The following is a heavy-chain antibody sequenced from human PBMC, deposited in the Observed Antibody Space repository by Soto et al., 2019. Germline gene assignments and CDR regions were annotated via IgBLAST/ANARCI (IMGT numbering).Heavy chain of an antibody. CDR1: GGSFSGYY. CDR3: AKDWRSYTIFGVVSPNYYYYGMDV. Sequence: TSETLSLTCAVYGGSFSGYYWSWIRQPPGKGLEWIGEINHSGSTNYNPSLKSRFTISRDNSKNTLYLQMNSLRAEDTAVYYCAKDWRSYTIFGVVSPNYYYYGMDVWGQGTTVTVSS. V-gene: IGHV4-34*01. J-gene: IGHJ6*02. CDR2: INHSGST. D-gene: IGHD3-3*01.